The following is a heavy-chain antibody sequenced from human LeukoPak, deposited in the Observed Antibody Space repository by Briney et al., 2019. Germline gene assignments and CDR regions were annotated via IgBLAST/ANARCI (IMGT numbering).Heavy chain of an antibody. Sequence: GRSLRLSCAASGFTFSSYAMHWVRRAPGKGLEWVAVISYDGSNKYYADSVKGRFTISRDNSKNTLYLQMNSLRAEDTAVYYCARDPESIAAAGTLPYFPIDYWGQGTLVTVSS. D-gene: IGHD6-13*01. CDR1: GFTFSSYA. CDR2: ISYDGSNK. V-gene: IGHV3-30-3*01. CDR3: ARDPESIAAAGTLPYFPIDY. J-gene: IGHJ4*02.